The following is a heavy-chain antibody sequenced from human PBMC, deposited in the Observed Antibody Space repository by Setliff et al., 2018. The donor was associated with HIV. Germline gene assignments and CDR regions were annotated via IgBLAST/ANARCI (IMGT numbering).Heavy chain of an antibody. CDR3: ARLVITAGMGNYDYYMDI. CDR2: AHYSETT. Sequence: PSETLSLTCTVSGGSIGPYYWSWIRQPPGKGLEWIGYAHYSETTDFSPSLKSRVSISLDTSKNQFSLNLRSVTAADTAVYYCARLVITAGMGNYDYYMDIWGKGTTVTVSS. J-gene: IGHJ6*03. D-gene: IGHD3-10*01. V-gene: IGHV4-59*12. CDR1: GGSIGPYY.